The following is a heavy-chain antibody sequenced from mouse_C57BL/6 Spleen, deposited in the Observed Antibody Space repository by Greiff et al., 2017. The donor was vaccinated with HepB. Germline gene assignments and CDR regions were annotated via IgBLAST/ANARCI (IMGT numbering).Heavy chain of an antibody. D-gene: IGHD1-1*01. J-gene: IGHJ2*01. V-gene: IGHV5-4*01. Sequence: EVQGVESGGGLVKPGGSLKLSCAASGFTFSSYAMSWVRQTPEKRLEWVATISDGGSYTYYPDNVKGRFTISRDNAKNNLYLQMSHLKSEDTAMYYGARDRGDYGSSSFDYWGQGTTLTVSS. CDR2: ISDGGSYT. CDR3: ARDRGDYGSSSFDY. CDR1: GFTFSSYA.